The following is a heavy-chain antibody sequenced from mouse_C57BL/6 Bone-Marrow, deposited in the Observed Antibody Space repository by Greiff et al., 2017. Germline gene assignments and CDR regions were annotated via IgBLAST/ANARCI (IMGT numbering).Heavy chain of an antibody. V-gene: IGHV1-9*01. CDR1: GYTFTGYW. Sequence: QVQLQQSGAELMKPGASVKLSCKATGYTFTGYWIAWVKQRPGHGLEWIGEILPGSGSTNYNEKFKGKATFTANKSSNTAYMQLSSLTTEDSAIHYCAEVYYCGSSYFDYWGQGTTLTVSA. D-gene: IGHD1-1*01. CDR3: AEVYYCGSSYFDY. CDR2: ILPGSGST. J-gene: IGHJ2*01.